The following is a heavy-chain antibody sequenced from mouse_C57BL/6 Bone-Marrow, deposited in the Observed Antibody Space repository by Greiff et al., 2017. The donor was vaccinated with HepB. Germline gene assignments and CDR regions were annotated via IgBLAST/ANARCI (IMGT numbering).Heavy chain of an antibody. CDR1: GYSITSGYY. J-gene: IGHJ4*01. V-gene: IGHV3-6*01. D-gene: IGHD1-1*01. Sequence: VQLQQSGPGLVKPSQSLSLTCSVTGYSITSGYYWNWIRQFPGNKLEWMGYISYDGSNNYNPSLKNRISITRDTSKNQFFLKLNSVTTEDTATYYCARVTVVNYAMDYWGQGTSVTVSS. CDR3: ARVTVVNYAMDY. CDR2: ISYDGSN.